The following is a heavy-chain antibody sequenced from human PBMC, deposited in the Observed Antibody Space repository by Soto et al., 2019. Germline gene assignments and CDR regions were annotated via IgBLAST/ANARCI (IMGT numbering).Heavy chain of an antibody. D-gene: IGHD4-17*01. V-gene: IGHV1-24*01. J-gene: IGHJ5*02. CDR1: GYTLTELS. CDR3: ATGVHYGDYGTGYWFDP. CDR2: FDPEDGET. Sequence: ASVKVSCKVSGYTLTELSMHWVRQAPGKGLEWMGGFDPEDGETIYSQNFQGRVTMTEDTFTDTAYLELSSLRSEATAFFYCATGVHYGDYGTGYWFDPWGQGTLVTVSS.